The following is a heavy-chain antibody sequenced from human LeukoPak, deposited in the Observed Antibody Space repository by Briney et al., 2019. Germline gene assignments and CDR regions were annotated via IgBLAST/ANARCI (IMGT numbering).Heavy chain of an antibody. Sequence: GGSLRLSCAASGFTFSSYAMSWVRQAPGMGLEWVSGISSSGAGTYYADSVKGRFTISRDNSKNTLFLQMNNLRAEDTAVYYCAKVEKMATIYAYFDYWGQGTLVTVSS. CDR1: GFTFSSYA. CDR3: AKVEKMATIYAYFDY. J-gene: IGHJ4*02. D-gene: IGHD5-24*01. V-gene: IGHV3-23*01. CDR2: ISSSGAGT.